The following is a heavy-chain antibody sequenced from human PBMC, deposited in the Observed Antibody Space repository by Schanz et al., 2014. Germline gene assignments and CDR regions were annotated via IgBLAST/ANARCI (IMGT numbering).Heavy chain of an antibody. CDR2: IYTSGAT. CDR3: ARGNDIQVWSLDY. V-gene: IGHV4-4*07. D-gene: IGHD5-18*01. Sequence: QVQLQESGPGLVKPSETLSLTCTVSGDSISSYSWSWIRRPAGKGLEWIGRIYTSGATNYNPSLKSRLTMEVDTSKNQGSLKLRSVTAADTAVYYCARGNDIQVWSLDYWGQGTLVTVSS. CDR1: GDSISSYS. J-gene: IGHJ4*02.